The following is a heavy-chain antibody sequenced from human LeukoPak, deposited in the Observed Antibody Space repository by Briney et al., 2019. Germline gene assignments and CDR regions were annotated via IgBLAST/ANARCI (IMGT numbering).Heavy chain of an antibody. J-gene: IGHJ4*02. CDR3: ARLWYGESSFDY. V-gene: IGHV4-59*01. D-gene: IGHD3-10*01. CDR1: GGSISGYY. Sequence: PSETLSLTCTVSGGSISGYYWSWIRQPPGKGPEWIGYIYNTVSTNSNPSLKSRVTISEDTSKNQFSLKLTSVTAADTAVYYCARLWYGESSFDYWGQGSLVTVSS. CDR2: IYNTVST.